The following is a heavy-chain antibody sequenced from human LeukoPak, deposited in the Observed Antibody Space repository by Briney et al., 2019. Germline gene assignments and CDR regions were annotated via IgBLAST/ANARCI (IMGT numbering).Heavy chain of an antibody. CDR2: IYYSGST. J-gene: IGHJ4*02. CDR1: GGSISSYY. Sequence: PSETLSLTCTVSGGSISSYYWGWIRQPPGKGLEWIGYIYYSGSTSYNPSLKSRVTISVDTSKNQFSLKLSSVTAADTAVYYCARGATSHVDTAMAHWGQGTLVTVSS. V-gene: IGHV4-59*01. D-gene: IGHD5-18*01. CDR3: ARGATSHVDTAMAH.